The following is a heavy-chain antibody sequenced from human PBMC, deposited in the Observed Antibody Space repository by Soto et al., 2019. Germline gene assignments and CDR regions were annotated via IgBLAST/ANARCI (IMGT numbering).Heavy chain of an antibody. V-gene: IGHV3-21*01. Sequence: EVQLVESGGGLVKPGGSLRLSCAASGFTFSSYSMNWVRQAPGKGLEWVSSISSSSSYIYYADSVKGRFTISRDNAKNSLYLQMNSLRAEDTAVYCCARDWGYSSSWPTHGMDVWGQGTTVTVSS. CDR2: ISSSSSYI. D-gene: IGHD6-13*01. CDR1: GFTFSSYS. CDR3: ARDWGYSSSWPTHGMDV. J-gene: IGHJ6*02.